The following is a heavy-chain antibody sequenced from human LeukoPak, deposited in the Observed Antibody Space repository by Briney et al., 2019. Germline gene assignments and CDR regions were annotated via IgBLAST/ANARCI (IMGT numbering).Heavy chain of an antibody. J-gene: IGHJ5*02. CDR2: ISYDGSNK. CDR1: GFTFSSYA. V-gene: IGHV3-30-3*01. D-gene: IGHD2-8*01. CDR3: ARDQPPGVPNWFDP. Sequence: PGRSLRLSCAASGFTFSSYAMHWVRQAPGKGLEWVAVISYDGSNKYYADSVKGRFTISRDNSKNTLYLQMNSLRAEDTAVYYCARDQPPGVPNWFDPWGQGTLVTVSS.